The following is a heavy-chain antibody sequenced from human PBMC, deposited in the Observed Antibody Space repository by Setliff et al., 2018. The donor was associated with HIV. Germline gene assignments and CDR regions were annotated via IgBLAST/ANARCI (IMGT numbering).Heavy chain of an antibody. CDR1: GFTFSTYS. V-gene: IGHV3-21*04. CDR3: AKSTLKFGGSYRPDN. J-gene: IGHJ4*01. D-gene: IGHD3-16*02. CDR2: VSGSSSYM. Sequence: GGSLRLSCAASGFTFSTYSMNWVRQGPGKGLEWVSSVSGSSSYMYYADPVKGRFTISRDNPKNTVYLQMNSLRAEETAVYYCAKSTLKFGGSYRPDNWGQGTLVTVSS.